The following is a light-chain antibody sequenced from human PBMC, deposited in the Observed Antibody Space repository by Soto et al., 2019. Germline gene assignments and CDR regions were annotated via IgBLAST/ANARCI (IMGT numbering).Light chain of an antibody. V-gene: IGKV3-11*02. CDR2: YAS. J-gene: IGKJ5*01. CDR1: QSVISQ. CDR3: QQRSDCPPIT. Sequence: EIVLTQSPATLSLSPGVRATLSCSARQSVISQLSWYQQKPGQAPRILIFYASNRATGGLARFSGSRSGRDVTLTIISLEPEDYAVYYCQQRSDCPPITFGQGTRLEI.